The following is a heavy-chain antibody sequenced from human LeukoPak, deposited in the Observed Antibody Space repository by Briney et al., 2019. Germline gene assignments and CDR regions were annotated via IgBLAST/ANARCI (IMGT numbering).Heavy chain of an antibody. V-gene: IGHV4-61*01. D-gene: IGHD2-2*01. CDR1: GGSVSSGSYY. CDR2: IYYSGST. CDR3: AREYQLLGFDY. J-gene: IGHJ4*02. Sequence: SETLSLTCTVSGGSVSSGSYYWSWIRQPPGKGLEWIGYIYYSGSTNYNPSLKSRVTISVDTSKNQFSLKLSSVTAADTAVYYCAREYQLLGFDYWGQGTLVTVSS.